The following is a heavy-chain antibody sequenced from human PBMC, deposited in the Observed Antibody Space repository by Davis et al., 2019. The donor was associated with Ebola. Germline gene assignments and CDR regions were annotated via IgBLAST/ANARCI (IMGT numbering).Heavy chain of an antibody. D-gene: IGHD6-6*01. CDR2: ISGSGGST. J-gene: IGHJ4*02. CDR1: GFTFSSYS. Sequence: GGSLRLSCAASGFTFSSYSMNWVRQAPGKGLEWVSAISGSGGSTYYADSVKGRFTISRDNSKNTLYLQMNSLRAEDTAVYYCAKLWQLEFDYWGQGTLVTVSS. CDR3: AKLWQLEFDY. V-gene: IGHV3-23*01.